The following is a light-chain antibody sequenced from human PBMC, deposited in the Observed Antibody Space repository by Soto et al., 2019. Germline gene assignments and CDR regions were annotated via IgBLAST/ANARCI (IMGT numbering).Light chain of an antibody. CDR3: QQYNNWPPDRT. Sequence: EIVMTQSPATLSVSPGERATLSCRASQTISSNLAWYQQKPGQARRLLIYGASTRATGIPARFSGSGSGTEFTLTISSLQSEDFAIYFCQQYNNWPPDRTFGQGTKVEIK. CDR2: GAS. J-gene: IGKJ1*01. CDR1: QTISSN. V-gene: IGKV3-15*01.